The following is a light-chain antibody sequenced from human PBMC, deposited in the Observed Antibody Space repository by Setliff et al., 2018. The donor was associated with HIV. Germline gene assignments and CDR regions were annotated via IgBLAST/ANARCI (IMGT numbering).Light chain of an antibody. CDR2: YNS. V-gene: IGLV3-21*04. CDR3: QVWDSSSDLHVV. CDR1: NIGSKS. J-gene: IGLJ2*01. Sequence: LTQPPSVSVAPGKTASITCGGNNIGSKSVYWYQQKPGQAPVLVISYNSDRPSGTPERFSGSNSGNTATLTISRVEAGDEADYYCQVWDSSSDLHVVFGGGT.